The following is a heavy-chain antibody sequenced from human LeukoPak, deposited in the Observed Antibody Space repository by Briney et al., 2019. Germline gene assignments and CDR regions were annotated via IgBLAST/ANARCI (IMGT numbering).Heavy chain of an antibody. Sequence: ASVKVSCKASGYTFTSYYMHWVRQAPGQGLEWMGWINPNSGGTNYAQKFQGRVTMTKDTSISTAYMELSRLRSDDTAVYHCARDGGYSGYEFDYWGQGTLVTVSS. CDR1: GYTFTSYY. J-gene: IGHJ4*02. CDR2: INPNSGGT. V-gene: IGHV1-2*02. CDR3: ARDGGYSGYEFDY. D-gene: IGHD5-12*01.